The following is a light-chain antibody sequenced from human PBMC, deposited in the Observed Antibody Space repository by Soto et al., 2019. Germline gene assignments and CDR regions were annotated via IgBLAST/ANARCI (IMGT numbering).Light chain of an antibody. CDR3: SSYTSSSTLVV. Sequence: QSALTQPASVSGSPGQSITISCTGTSSDVGGYNYVSWYQQHPGKAPKLMIYDVSNRPSGVSNRFSGSKSGNTASLTISGLQAVDAADYYCSSYTSSSTLVVVGGGTKLTVL. V-gene: IGLV2-14*01. J-gene: IGLJ2*01. CDR1: SSDVGGYNY. CDR2: DVS.